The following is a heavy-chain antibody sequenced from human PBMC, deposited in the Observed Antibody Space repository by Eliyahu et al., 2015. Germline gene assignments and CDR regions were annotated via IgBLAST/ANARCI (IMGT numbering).Heavy chain of an antibody. CDR1: GFTASSHY. CDR2: MYSAGNT. V-gene: IGHV3-53*01. D-gene: IGHD3-10*01. J-gene: IGHJ3*02. CDR3: ARGWVGSSPNAFDI. Sequence: EVQLVESGGGLIQPGGSLRLSCAASGFTASSHYMRWVRQAAGKGLEGVSVMYSAGNTYYAESLKGRFTISRDNSKNTLYLQMNSLTAEDTAVYYCARGWVGSSPNAFDIWGPGTKVTVSS.